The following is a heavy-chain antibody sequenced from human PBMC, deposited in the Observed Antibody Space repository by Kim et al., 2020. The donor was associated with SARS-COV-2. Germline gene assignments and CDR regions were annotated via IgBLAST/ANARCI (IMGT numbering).Heavy chain of an antibody. D-gene: IGHD3-3*01. CDR3: ARVLRFLGTKTNDY. J-gene: IGHJ4*02. CDR1: GFTFGDYA. Sequence: GGSLRLSCTASGFTFGDYAMSWVRQAPGKGLEWVGFIRSKAYGGTTEYAASVKGRFTISRDDSKSIAYLQMNSLKTEDTAVYYCARVLRFLGTKTNDYWGQGALVTVSS. V-gene: IGHV3-49*04. CDR2: IRSKAYGGTT.